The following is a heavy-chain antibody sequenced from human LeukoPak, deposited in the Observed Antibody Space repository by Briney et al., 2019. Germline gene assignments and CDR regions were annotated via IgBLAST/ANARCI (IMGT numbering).Heavy chain of an antibody. CDR1: GFTFSSYE. V-gene: IGHV3-48*03. D-gene: IGHD3-22*01. Sequence: GGSLRLSCAASGFTFSSYEMNWVRQAPGKGLEWVSYISSSGSTTHYADSVKGRFTISRENAKNSLYLQMNSLRAGDTAVYYCARGHDSSGYPDYWGQGTLVTVSS. J-gene: IGHJ4*02. CDR3: ARGHDSSGYPDY. CDR2: ISSSGSTT.